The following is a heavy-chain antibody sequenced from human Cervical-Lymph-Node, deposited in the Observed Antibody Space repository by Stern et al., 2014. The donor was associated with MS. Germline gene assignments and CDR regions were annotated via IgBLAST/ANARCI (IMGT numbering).Heavy chain of an antibody. J-gene: IGHJ4*02. D-gene: IGHD6-25*01. Sequence: EVQLVESGAEVKKPGESLKISCQGSGYRFANYWIGWVRQVPGKGLEWLGVIYPGYSYTRYSPSLQGQVTISADKSINTASLQWSSLKASDTAMYYCARSAGSGCSHFDFWGQGTLVTVSS. CDR1: GYRFANYW. V-gene: IGHV5-51*03. CDR2: IYPGYSYT. CDR3: ARSAGSGCSHFDF.